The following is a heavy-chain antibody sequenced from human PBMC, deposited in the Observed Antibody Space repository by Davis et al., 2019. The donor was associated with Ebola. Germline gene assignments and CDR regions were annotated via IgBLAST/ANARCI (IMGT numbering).Heavy chain of an antibody. V-gene: IGHV1-8*02. D-gene: IGHD3-10*01. Sequence: SVKVSCKASGGTFSSYAISWVRQAPGQGREWMGWMNPNSGNTGYAQKFQGRVTMTRNTSISTAYMELSSLRSEDTAVYYCARTYRAMVQGVINWFEPWGQGTLVTVSS. J-gene: IGHJ5*02. CDR2: MNPNSGNT. CDR1: GGTFSSYA. CDR3: ARTYRAMVQGVINWFEP.